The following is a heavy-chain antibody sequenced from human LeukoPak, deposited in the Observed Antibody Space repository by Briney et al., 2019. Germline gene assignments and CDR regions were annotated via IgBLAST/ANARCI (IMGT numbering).Heavy chain of an antibody. D-gene: IGHD2-2*02. Sequence: SETLSLTCTVSGGSISSSSYYWGWIRQPPGKGLEWIGSIYYSGSTYYNPSLKSRVTISVDTSKNQFSLKLSSVTAADTAVYYCARQDGYCSSTSWYTAPYYYYYMDVWGKGTTVTVSS. V-gene: IGHV4-39*01. CDR1: GGSISSSSYY. J-gene: IGHJ6*03. CDR2: IYYSGST. CDR3: ARQDGYCSSTSWYTAPYYYYYMDV.